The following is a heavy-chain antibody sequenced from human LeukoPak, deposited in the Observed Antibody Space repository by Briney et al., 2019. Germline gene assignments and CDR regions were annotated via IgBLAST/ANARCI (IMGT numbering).Heavy chain of an antibody. J-gene: IGHJ5*02. Sequence: GGSLRLSCAASRFTFSNYEMHWVRQAPGKGLEWLSYISSSGNTIYYADSVKGRFTISRDNSKNSLYLQMNSLRAEDTAVYYCAKGTYSSGWYNNWFDPWGQGTLVTVSS. V-gene: IGHV3-48*03. CDR2: ISSSGNTI. D-gene: IGHD6-19*01. CDR3: AKGTYSSGWYNNWFDP. CDR1: RFTFSNYE.